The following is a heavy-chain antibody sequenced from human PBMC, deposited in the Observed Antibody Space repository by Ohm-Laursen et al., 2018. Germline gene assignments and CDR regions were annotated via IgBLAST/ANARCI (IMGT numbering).Heavy chain of an antibody. D-gene: IGHD6-19*01. CDR3: ARSSSGLAVADY. V-gene: IGHV1-2*02. J-gene: IGHJ4*02. CDR1: GYTFTGYH. Sequence: SVKVSCKASGYTFTGYHMHWVRQAPGQGLEWMGWIYPNSGGTNYAQKFQGRVTMTRETSIGTAYMELNRLISDDTAVYYCARSSSGLAVADYWGQGTLVTVSS. CDR2: IYPNSGGT.